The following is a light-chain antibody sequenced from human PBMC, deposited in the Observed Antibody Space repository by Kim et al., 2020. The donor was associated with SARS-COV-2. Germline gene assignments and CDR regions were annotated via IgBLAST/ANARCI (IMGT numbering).Light chain of an antibody. CDR1: SSNIGANFD. CDR3: RSYDSSLNGRV. Sequence: QRVTISCTGSSSNIGANFDVQWYQQFPGAVPRLLIFGDNNRPSGVPDRFSVSRSGTSASLAITGLQAEDEADYYCRSYDSSLNGRVFGGGTQLTVL. J-gene: IGLJ3*02. V-gene: IGLV1-40*01. CDR2: GDN.